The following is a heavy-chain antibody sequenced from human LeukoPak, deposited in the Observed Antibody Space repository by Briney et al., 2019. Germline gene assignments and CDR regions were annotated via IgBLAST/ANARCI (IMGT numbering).Heavy chain of an antibody. CDR1: GVSTTNGIYY. CDR2: VHNVGST. V-gene: IGHV4-39*01. J-gene: IGHJ4*02. Sequence: PSETLSLTCTVSGVSTTNGIYYWAWIRQPQGKGLEWIGSVHNVGSTYYNLSLRSRVTMSIDTSKNQFSLRLNSVAAADTADYYCARHAEYNSGWHFYLDHWGQGILVTVSS. CDR3: ARHAEYNSGWHFYLDH. D-gene: IGHD6-19*01.